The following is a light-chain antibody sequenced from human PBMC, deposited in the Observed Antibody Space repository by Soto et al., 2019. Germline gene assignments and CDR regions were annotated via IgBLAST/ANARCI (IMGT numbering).Light chain of an antibody. CDR2: DVT. CDR3: SSYSSSNTHVV. Sequence: QSALTQPASVSGSPGRSVTISCTGTSSDVGGFNYVSWYQHLPGRAPKLIIYDVTNRPSGISYRFSASKSGRTASLTISGLQAEDEADYYCSSYSSSNTHVVFGGGTKVTVL. CDR1: SSDVGGFNY. J-gene: IGLJ2*01. V-gene: IGLV2-14*03.